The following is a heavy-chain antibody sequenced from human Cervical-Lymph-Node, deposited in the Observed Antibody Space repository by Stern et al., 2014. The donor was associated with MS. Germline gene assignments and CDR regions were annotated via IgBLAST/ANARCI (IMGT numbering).Heavy chain of an antibody. J-gene: IGHJ4*02. D-gene: IGHD4/OR15-4a*01. CDR1: GFSLSTIGAG. CDR2: IYWDDDK. V-gene: IGHV2-5*02. CDR3: AHRREASVGAYFDY. Sequence: QITLKESGPTLVKPTQTLTLTCSFSGFSLSTIGAGVGWIRQPPGEALEWLALIYWDDDKRYMPSLKSRLNIAKDTSKNQVVLTMTNMDPVDTATYYCAHRREASVGAYFDYWGQGILVTVSS.